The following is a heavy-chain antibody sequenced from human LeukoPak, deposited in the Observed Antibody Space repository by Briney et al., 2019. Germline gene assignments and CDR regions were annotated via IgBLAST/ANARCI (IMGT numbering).Heavy chain of an antibody. CDR2: ISGSGGST. CDR1: GFTFSSYA. CDR3: AHNDFWSGYYERPADY. J-gene: IGHJ4*02. D-gene: IGHD3-3*01. V-gene: IGHV3-23*01. Sequence: GGSLRLSCAASGFTFSSYAMSWVRQAPGKGLEWVSAISGSGGSTYYADSVKGRFTISRDNSKNTLYLQMNSLRAEDTAVYYCAHNDFWSGYYERPADYWGQGTLVTVSS.